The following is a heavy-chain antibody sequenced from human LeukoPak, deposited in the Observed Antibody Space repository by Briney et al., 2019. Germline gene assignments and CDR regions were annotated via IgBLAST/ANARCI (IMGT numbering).Heavy chain of an antibody. Sequence: SGTLSLTCTVSGDSINSLDLWSWVRQPPGKGLEWIGEMYLSGTTHSNPSVKSRVTISIDKSKNQFFLNLSSVTAADTAVYYCARDGAYDFYGFDPWGQGTLVTVSS. CDR1: GDSINSLDL. CDR2: MYLSGTT. J-gene: IGHJ5*02. D-gene: IGHD3-3*01. V-gene: IGHV4-4*02. CDR3: ARDGAYDFYGFDP.